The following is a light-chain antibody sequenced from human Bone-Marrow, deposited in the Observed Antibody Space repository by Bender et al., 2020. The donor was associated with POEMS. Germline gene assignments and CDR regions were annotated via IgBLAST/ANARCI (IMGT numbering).Light chain of an antibody. CDR3: CSYAGSSTWV. Sequence: QSALTQPASVSGSPGQSITISCTGTSSDVVTYNVVSWYQQHPGKAPNLILYEGSKRPSGVSKRFSGSKSGNTASLTISGLQAEDEATYYCCSYAGSSTWVFGGGTKLTVL. V-gene: IGLV2-23*01. CDR2: EGS. CDR1: SSDVVTYNV. J-gene: IGLJ3*02.